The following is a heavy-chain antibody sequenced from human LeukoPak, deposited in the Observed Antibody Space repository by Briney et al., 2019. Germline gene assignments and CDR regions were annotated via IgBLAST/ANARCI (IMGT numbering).Heavy chain of an antibody. D-gene: IGHD6-13*01. Sequence: SETQSLTCAVYGGSFSGYYWSWIRQPPGKGLEWIGEINHSGSTNYNPSLKSRVTISVDTSKNQFSLKLSSVTAADTAVYYCARARRVAAGKGTFDYWGQGTLVTVSS. CDR2: INHSGST. V-gene: IGHV4-34*01. CDR3: ARARRVAAGKGTFDY. J-gene: IGHJ4*02. CDR1: GGSFSGYY.